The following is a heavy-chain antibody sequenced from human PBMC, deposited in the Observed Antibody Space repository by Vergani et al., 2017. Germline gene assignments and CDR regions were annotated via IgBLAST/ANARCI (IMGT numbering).Heavy chain of an antibody. CDR2: INPSGGST. Sequence: QVQLVQSGAEVKKPGASVKVSCKASGYTFTSYYMHLVRQAPGQGLEWMGIINPSGGSTSYAQKFQGRVTMTRDTSTSTVYMELSSLRSEDTAVYYCARAGHLNYYYYGMDVWGQGTTVTVSS. CDR3: ARAGHLNYYYYGMDV. CDR1: GYTFTSYY. V-gene: IGHV1-46*03. J-gene: IGHJ6*02.